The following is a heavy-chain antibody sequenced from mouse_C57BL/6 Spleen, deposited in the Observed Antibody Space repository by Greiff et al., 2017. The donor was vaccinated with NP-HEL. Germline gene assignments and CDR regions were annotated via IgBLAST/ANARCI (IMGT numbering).Heavy chain of an antibody. CDR3: ASCQLRLQDYARDY. Sequence: EVQLQQSGPELVKPGASVKISCKASGYSFTDYNMNWVKQSNGKSLEWIGVINPNYGTTSYNQKFKGKATLTVDQSSSTAYMQLNSLTSEDSAVYYCASCQLRLQDYARDYWGQGTSVTVAS. CDR2: INPNYGTT. CDR1: GYSFTDYN. V-gene: IGHV1-39*01. D-gene: IGHD3-2*02. J-gene: IGHJ4*01.